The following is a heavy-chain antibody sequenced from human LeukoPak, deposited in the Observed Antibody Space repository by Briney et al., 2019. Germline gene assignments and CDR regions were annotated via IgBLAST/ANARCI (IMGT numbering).Heavy chain of an antibody. CDR3: ARVGITMVRGVIITGFYCGMDV. CDR2: IYYSGST. J-gene: IGHJ6*02. CDR1: GGSISSYY. D-gene: IGHD3-10*01. V-gene: IGHV4-59*01. Sequence: PSETLSLTCTVSGGSISSYYWSWIRQPPGKGLEWIGYIYYSGSTNYNPSLKSRVTISVDTSKNQFSLKLSSVTAADTAVYYCARVGITMVRGVIITGFYCGMDVWGQGTTVTVSS.